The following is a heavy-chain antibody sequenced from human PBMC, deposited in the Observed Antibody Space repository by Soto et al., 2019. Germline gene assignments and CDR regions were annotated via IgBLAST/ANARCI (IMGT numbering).Heavy chain of an antibody. J-gene: IGHJ6*02. CDR3: AREDVAPYYYYGMDV. V-gene: IGHV1-18*01. D-gene: IGHD5-12*01. Sequence: ASVKVSCKASGYTFTRSGISWVRQAPGQGLEWMGWISTYNGDTNYAQTFQGRVTMTTDTSTSTVHMEVRSLRSDDTAVYYCAREDVAPYYYYGMDVWGQGTPGTVSS. CDR1: GYTFTRSG. CDR2: ISTYNGDT.